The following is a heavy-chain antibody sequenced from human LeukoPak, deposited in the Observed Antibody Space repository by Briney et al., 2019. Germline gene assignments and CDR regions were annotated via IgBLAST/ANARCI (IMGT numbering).Heavy chain of an antibody. CDR1: GGSISSGDYY. CDR3: ARELIAAATNWFDP. Sequence: SQTLSLTCTVSGGSISSGDYYWSWIRQPPGKGLEWVGYIYYSGSTYYNPSLKSRVTISVDTSKNQFSLKLSSVTAADTAVYYCARELIAAATNWFDPWGQGTLVTVSS. V-gene: IGHV4-30-4*08. D-gene: IGHD6-13*01. CDR2: IYYSGST. J-gene: IGHJ5*02.